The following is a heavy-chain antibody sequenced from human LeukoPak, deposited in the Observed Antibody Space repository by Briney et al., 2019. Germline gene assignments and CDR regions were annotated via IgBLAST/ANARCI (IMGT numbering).Heavy chain of an antibody. CDR3: ARGSGSYYYYYGMDV. V-gene: IGHV4-34*01. Sequence: SETLSLTCAVYGGTFSGYYWSWIRQPPGKGLEWIGEINHSGSTNYNPSLMSRVTISVDTSKNQSPLKLSTVTAADTAVYYCARGSGSYYYYYGMDVWGKGTTVTVSS. J-gene: IGHJ6*04. CDR2: INHSGST. CDR1: GGTFSGYY. D-gene: IGHD1-26*01.